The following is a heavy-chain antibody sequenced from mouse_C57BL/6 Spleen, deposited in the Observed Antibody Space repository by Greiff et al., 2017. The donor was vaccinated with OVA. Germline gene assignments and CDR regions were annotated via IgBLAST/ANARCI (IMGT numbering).Heavy chain of an antibody. CDR3: ARGYYGSSPLCAY. J-gene: IGHJ3*01. V-gene: IGHV1-26*01. Sequence: VQLQQSGPELVKPGASVKISCKASGYTFTDYYMNWVKQSHGKSLEWIGDINPNNGGTSYNQKFKGKATLTVDKSSSTAYMELRSLTSEDSAVYYCARGYYGSSPLCAYWGQGTLVTVSA. CDR2: INPNNGGT. D-gene: IGHD1-1*01. CDR1: GYTFTDYY.